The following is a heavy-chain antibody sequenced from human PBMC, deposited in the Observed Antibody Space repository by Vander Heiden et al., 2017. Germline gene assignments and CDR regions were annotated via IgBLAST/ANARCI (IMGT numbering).Heavy chain of an antibody. CDR1: DFTFSPYK. Sequence: EVQLVESGGGQVQPGGSLRLSCSASDFTFSPYKLKRVRQAPGKGLEWVSYISLTGGTRFYADSVKGRVTISRDNAKKLLYLQMNSLRTEDTAVYYCETDQTWGQGTLVTVSS. J-gene: IGHJ5*02. V-gene: IGHV3-48*03. CDR3: ETDQT. CDR2: ISLTGGTR.